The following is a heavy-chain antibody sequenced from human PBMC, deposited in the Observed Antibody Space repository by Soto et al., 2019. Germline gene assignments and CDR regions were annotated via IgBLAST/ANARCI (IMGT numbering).Heavy chain of an antibody. J-gene: IGHJ6*02. CDR2: INHSGST. CDR1: GGSFSGYY. D-gene: IGHD3-10*01. Sequence: PETLYLRCAVYGGSFSGYYWSWFRQPPGKGLEWIGEINHSGSTNYNPSLKSRVTISVDTSKNQFSLKLSSVTAADTAVYYCARFRRRSRYGSGSRYYYYYGMDVWGQGTTGT. CDR3: ARFRRRSRYGSGSRYYYYYGMDV. V-gene: IGHV4-34*01.